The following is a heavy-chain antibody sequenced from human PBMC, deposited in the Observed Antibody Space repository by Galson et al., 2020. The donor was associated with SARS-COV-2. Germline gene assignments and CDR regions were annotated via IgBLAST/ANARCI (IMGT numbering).Heavy chain of an antibody. D-gene: IGHD3-10*01. CDR3: ARDRGTKLWFGELLGWFDP. CDR1: GGSFSGYY. CDR2: INHSGST. V-gene: IGHV4-34*01. J-gene: IGHJ5*02. Sequence: SETLSLTCAVYGGSFSGYYWSWIRQPPGKGLEWIGEINHSGSTNYNPSLKSRVTISVDTSKNQFSLKLSSVTAADTAVYYCARDRGTKLWFGELLGWFDPWGQGTLVTVSS.